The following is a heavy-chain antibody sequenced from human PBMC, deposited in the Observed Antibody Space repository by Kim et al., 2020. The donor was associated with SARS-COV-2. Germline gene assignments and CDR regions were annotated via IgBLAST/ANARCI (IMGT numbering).Heavy chain of an antibody. CDR1: GFTSSVYG. V-gene: IGHV3-33*06. Sequence: GGSLRLSCAASGFTSSVYGMHWVRQAPGKGLEWVAVIRSDGSNKYYADSVKGRFSISRDNSKNMLYLQMNGLRAEDTAVYYCTNFESWGQGTLVTVSS. J-gene: IGHJ4*02. CDR3: TNFES. CDR2: IRSDGSNK.